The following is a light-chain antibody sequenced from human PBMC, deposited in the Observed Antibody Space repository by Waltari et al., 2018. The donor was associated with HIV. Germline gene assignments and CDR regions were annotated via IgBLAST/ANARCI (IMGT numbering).Light chain of an antibody. V-gene: IGLV3-21*04. J-gene: IGLJ3*02. Sequence: SYVLTQPPSVSVDPGETARLTCGGTNIGSKSVQWYQQKPGQAPVLVIYDDNDRPSGIPGRFSGSSSGNTATLTISRVEAGDEADYYCQVWDTTTDQWVFGGGTELAVL. CDR1: NIGSKS. CDR3: QVWDTTTDQWV. CDR2: DDN.